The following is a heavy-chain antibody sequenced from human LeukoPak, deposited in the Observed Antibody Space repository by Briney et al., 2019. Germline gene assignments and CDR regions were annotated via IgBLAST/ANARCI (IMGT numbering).Heavy chain of an antibody. Sequence: GGSLRLSCAASGFTFSSCAMHWVRQAPGKGLEWVAVISYDGSNKYYADSVKGRFTISRDNSKNTLYLQMNSLRAEDTAVYYCARDRGTYGDYGPHYYYYGMDVWGQGTTVTVSS. D-gene: IGHD4-17*01. CDR3: ARDRGTYGDYGPHYYYYGMDV. V-gene: IGHV3-30-3*01. J-gene: IGHJ6*02. CDR1: GFTFSSCA. CDR2: ISYDGSNK.